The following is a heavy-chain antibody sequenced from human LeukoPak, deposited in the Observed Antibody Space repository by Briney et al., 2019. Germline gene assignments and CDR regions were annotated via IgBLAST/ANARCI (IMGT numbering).Heavy chain of an antibody. Sequence: GGSLRLSCAASGFTFSSYNMNWVRQAPGKGLEWVSSISSSSSYIYYADSVKGRFTISRDNAKNSLYLQMNSLRAEDTAVYYCARTLRWSGYIGDYWGQGTLVTVSS. D-gene: IGHD3-3*01. V-gene: IGHV3-21*01. J-gene: IGHJ4*02. CDR1: GFTFSSYN. CDR3: ARTLRWSGYIGDY. CDR2: ISSSSSYI.